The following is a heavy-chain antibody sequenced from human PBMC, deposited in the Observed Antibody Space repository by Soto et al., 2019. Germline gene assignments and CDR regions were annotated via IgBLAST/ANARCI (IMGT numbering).Heavy chain of an antibody. CDR3: GRLVGNSWIDY. CDR1: GGSISSYY. Sequence: PSETLSLTCTVSGGSISSYYWSWIRQPPGKGLEWIGYIYYSGSTNYNPSLKSRVTISVDTSKNQFSLHLTSVTPEDTAVYYCGRLVGNSWIDYWGQGTLVTVSS. D-gene: IGHD6-13*01. CDR2: IYYSGST. J-gene: IGHJ4*02. V-gene: IGHV4-59*08.